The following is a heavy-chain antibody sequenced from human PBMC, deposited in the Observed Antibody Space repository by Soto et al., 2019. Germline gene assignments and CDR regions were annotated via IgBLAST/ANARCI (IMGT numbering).Heavy chain of an antibody. Sequence: QVQLVESGGGVVQPGRSLTLSCAASGFTFSGYGMHWVRQAPGKGLEWVAIISYDGSNKYYADSVKGRFTISRDNSENTLYLQVNSLRGEDTAVYYCAKDLDYGFMDVWGKGTTVTVSS. J-gene: IGHJ6*03. CDR3: AKDLDYGFMDV. V-gene: IGHV3-30*18. CDR1: GFTFSGYG. CDR2: ISYDGSNK. D-gene: IGHD4-17*01.